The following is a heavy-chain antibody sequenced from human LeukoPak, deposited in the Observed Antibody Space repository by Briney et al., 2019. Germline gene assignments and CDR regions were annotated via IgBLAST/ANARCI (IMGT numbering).Heavy chain of an antibody. J-gene: IGHJ6*04. Sequence: PGGSLRLSCAASGFTFSSYAMHWARQAPGKGLEWVAVISYDGSNKYYADSVKGRFTIPRDNSKNTLYLQMNSLRAEDTAVYYCARESEWFGSSMDVWGKGTTVTVSS. D-gene: IGHD3-10*01. CDR1: GFTFSSYA. CDR2: ISYDGSNK. CDR3: ARESEWFGSSMDV. V-gene: IGHV3-30*04.